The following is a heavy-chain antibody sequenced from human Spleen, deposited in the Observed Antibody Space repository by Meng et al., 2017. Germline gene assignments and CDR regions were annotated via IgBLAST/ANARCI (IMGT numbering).Heavy chain of an antibody. V-gene: IGHV4-4*07. J-gene: IGHJ5*02. CDR2: IYSSGST. CDR3: ARTLNWFDP. Sequence: QGQMKESCPGLVKPSETLSLTCSVSGGSISLSYWSWIRQPAGKGLEWIGRIYSSGSTNYNPSLKSRVTMSVDTSKNQFSLKLSSVAAADTAVYYCARTLNWFDPWGQGTLVTVSS. D-gene: IGHD2/OR15-2a*01. CDR1: GGSISLSY.